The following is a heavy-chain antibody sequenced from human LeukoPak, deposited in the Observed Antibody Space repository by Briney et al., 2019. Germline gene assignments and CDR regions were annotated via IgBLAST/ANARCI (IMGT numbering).Heavy chain of an antibody. D-gene: IGHD2-2*01. J-gene: IGHJ4*02. CDR3: ARHCSSTSCYYYFDY. CDR1: GGSISSSSYY. Sequence: SETLSLTCTVSGGSISSSSYYWGWLRQPPGKGLEWIGSIYYSGSTYYNPSLKSRVTISVDTSKNQFSLKLSSVTAADTAVNYCARHCSSTSCYYYFDYWGQGTLVTVSS. CDR2: IYYSGST. V-gene: IGHV4-39*01.